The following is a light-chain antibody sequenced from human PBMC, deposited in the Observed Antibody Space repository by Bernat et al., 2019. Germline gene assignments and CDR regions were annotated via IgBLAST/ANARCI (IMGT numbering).Light chain of an antibody. CDR2: GAS. Sequence: ESVLTQSPGTLSLSPGERATLFCRASQSVSSEYLAWYQQKPGQAPRLLIYGASRRATGIPDRFSGSGSGTEFTLSISGLEPDDFAVYFCQQYGTSPLFAFGPGTTV. CDR1: QSVSSEY. V-gene: IGKV3-20*01. J-gene: IGKJ3*01. CDR3: QQYGTSPLFA.